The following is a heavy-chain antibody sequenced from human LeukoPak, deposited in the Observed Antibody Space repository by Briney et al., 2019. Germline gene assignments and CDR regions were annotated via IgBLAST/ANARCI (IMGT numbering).Heavy chain of an antibody. CDR3: AKTATGYSSGHYPGWPVDY. CDR2: IKQDGSEK. CDR1: GFTFSSYW. V-gene: IGHV3-7*01. D-gene: IGHD6-19*01. Sequence: GGSLRLSCAASGFTFSSYWMSWVRQAPGKGLEWVANIKQDGSEKYYVDSVKGRFTISRDNAKNSLYLQMNSLRAEDTAVYYCAKTATGYSSGHYPGWPVDYWGQGTLVTVSS. J-gene: IGHJ4*02.